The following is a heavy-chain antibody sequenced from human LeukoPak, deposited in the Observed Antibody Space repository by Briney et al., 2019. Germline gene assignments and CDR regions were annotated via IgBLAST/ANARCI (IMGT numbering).Heavy chain of an antibody. Sequence: GGSLRLSCATSGFTFSFYAMSWVRRAPGKGLEWVSAISGSGGRVYYTDSTYYADSVKGRFTISRDNSKNTLYLQMNSLRAEDTAVYYCAKDVVVPPAIAPPYYFDSWGQGTLVTVSS. D-gene: IGHD2-21*01. CDR1: GFTFSFYA. V-gene: IGHV3-23*01. J-gene: IGHJ4*02. CDR2: ISGSGGRVYYTDST. CDR3: AKDVVVPPAIAPPYYFDS.